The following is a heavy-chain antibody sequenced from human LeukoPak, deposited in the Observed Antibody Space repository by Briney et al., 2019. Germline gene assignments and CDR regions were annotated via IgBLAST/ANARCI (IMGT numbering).Heavy chain of an antibody. D-gene: IGHD6-13*01. CDR1: GYTFTDYY. CDR3: ARDRLAAAGTGG. CDR2: INTNSGGT. Sequence: ASVKVSCKSSGYTFTDYYMHWVRQAPGQGLEWMGWINTNSGGTNYAQEFQCRVTMTGNTSISTAYMGLSRLKSDDTAVYYPARDRLAAAGTGGWGQGTLVTASS. J-gene: IGHJ4*02. V-gene: IGHV1-2*02.